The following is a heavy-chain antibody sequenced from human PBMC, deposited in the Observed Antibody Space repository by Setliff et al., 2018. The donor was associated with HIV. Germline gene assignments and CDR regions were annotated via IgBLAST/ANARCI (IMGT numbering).Heavy chain of an antibody. Sequence: GGSLRLSCAVSGFTFSTYAMSWVRQAPGKGLEWVSTISAGGGSTYYADSVKGRFTISRDNYKNTLYLQMNSLRAEDTAVYYCAKDLVYYDSSGDLDYWGQGTLVTVSS. J-gene: IGHJ4*02. CDR1: GFTFSTYA. CDR3: AKDLVYYDSSGDLDY. CDR2: ISAGGGST. D-gene: IGHD3-22*01. V-gene: IGHV3-23*01.